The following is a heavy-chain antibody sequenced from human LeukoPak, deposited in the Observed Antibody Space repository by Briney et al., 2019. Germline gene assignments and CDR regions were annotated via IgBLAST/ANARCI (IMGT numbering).Heavy chain of an antibody. CDR2: IIPIFGTA. CDR1: GGTFSSYA. J-gene: IGHJ4*02. D-gene: IGHD3-22*01. CDR3: ARDLSGDYYDSSGYPAGGFHY. V-gene: IGHV1-69*05. Sequence: SVKVSCKASGGTFSSYAISWVRQAPGQGLEWMGGIIPIFGTANYAQKFQGRVTITTDESTSTAYMELSSLRSEDTAVYYCARDLSGDYYDSSGYPAGGFHYWGQGTLVTVSS.